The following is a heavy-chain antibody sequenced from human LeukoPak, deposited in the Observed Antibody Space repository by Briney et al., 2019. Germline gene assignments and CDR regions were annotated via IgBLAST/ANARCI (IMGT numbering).Heavy chain of an antibody. V-gene: IGHV3-21*01. J-gene: IGHJ2*01. D-gene: IGHD3-22*01. CDR1: GFTFSNYA. CDR2: ISSTSMYR. CDR3: ARAPVYYDESRGHLKISNWYLDL. Sequence: GGTLRLSCAASGFTFSNYAMSWVRQAPGKGLDWVSSISSTSMYRYYGDSVKGRFTISRDNAKNSLYLQMNSLRAEDTAVFYCARAPVYYDESRGHLKISNWYLDLWGRGTLVTVSS.